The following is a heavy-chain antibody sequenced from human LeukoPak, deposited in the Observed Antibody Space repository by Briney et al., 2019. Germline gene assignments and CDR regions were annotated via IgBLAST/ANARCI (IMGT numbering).Heavy chain of an antibody. CDR2: INHSGST. CDR1: GGPFSGYY. CDR3: ARDPIVGAIGPEYFDY. V-gene: IGHV4-34*01. D-gene: IGHD1-26*01. J-gene: IGHJ4*02. Sequence: PSETLSLTCAVYGGPFSGYYWSWIRQPPGKGLEWIGEINHSGSTNYNPSLKSRVTISVDTSKNQFSLKLSSVTAADTAVYYCARDPIVGAIGPEYFDYWGQGTLVTVSS.